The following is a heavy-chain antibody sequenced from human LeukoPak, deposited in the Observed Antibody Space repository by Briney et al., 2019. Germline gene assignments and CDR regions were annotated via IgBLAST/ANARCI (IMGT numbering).Heavy chain of an antibody. CDR2: ISYSGNT. Sequence: SETLSLTCTVSGGSFSSYDWSWIRQPPGKGLEWIGYISYSGNTKYNPSLNSRVTISLDTSKSHFSLKLNSVTATDTAVYYCARVTREAARYWYFDLWGRGTLVTVSS. J-gene: IGHJ2*01. V-gene: IGHV4-59*01. CDR3: ARVTREAARYWYFDL. D-gene: IGHD6-6*01. CDR1: GGSFSSYD.